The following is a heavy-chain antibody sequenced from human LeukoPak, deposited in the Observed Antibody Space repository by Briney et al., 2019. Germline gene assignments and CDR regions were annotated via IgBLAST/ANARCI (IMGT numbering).Heavy chain of an antibody. J-gene: IGHJ2*01. CDR3: ARGRGHGSGSYYNPRYWYFDL. V-gene: IGHV4-34*01. CDR2: INHSGNT. CDR1: GGSFSGYY. Sequence: SETLSLTCAVYGGSFSGYYWSWIRQPAGKGLEWNGEINHSGNTNYNPSLKSRVTISVDTSKNQFSLKLSSVTAADTAVYYCARGRGHGSGSYYNPRYWYFDLWGRGTLVTVSS. D-gene: IGHD3-10*01.